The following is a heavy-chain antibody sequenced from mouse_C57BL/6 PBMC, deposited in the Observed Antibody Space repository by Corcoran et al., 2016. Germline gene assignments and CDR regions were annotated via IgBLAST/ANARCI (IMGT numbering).Heavy chain of an antibody. CDR3: ARGGQLLFDY. D-gene: IGHD4-1*02. CDR2: IYPGSGNT. CDR1: GYSFTSYY. V-gene: IGHV1-66*01. Sequence: QVQLQQSGPELVKPGASVKISCKASGYSFTSYYIHWVKQRPGQGLEWIGWIYPGSGNTKYNEKFKGKATLTADTSSSTAYMQLSSLTSEDSAVYYCARGGQLLFDYWGQGTTLTVSS. J-gene: IGHJ2*01.